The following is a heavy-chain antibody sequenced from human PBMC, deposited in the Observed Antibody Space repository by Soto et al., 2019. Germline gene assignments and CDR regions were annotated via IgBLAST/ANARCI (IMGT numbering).Heavy chain of an antibody. Sequence: QVQLVQSGDEVRKPRSSVKVSCKASGYIFVNYGIAWVRQAPGQGLEWMGWISSYSGNTHYASKVQGRLTMTTDTSTSTAYMDLGSLTSDDTAVYYCAMVDNYVTPTPQDVWGQGTTVTVSS. J-gene: IGHJ6*02. CDR1: GYIFVNYG. D-gene: IGHD3-16*01. V-gene: IGHV1-18*01. CDR2: ISSYSGNT. CDR3: AMVDNYVTPTPQDV.